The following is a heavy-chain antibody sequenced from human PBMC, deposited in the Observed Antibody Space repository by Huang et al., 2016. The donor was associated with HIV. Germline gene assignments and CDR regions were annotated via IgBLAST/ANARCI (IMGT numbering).Heavy chain of an antibody. CDR3: SRDGGTGVAMAGTGLLFDL. D-gene: IGHD6-19*01. V-gene: IGHV3-49*05. Sequence: VESGGGLGKPGRSLRLSCAASGFSFGDFALGWFRQGPGKGRGWVGFIRSQGYGGVVEYAASVKGRFTISRDDANNSAYLQMNSLKTEDTGVYYCSRDGGTGVAMAGTGLLFDLWGLGTPVTVSS. J-gene: IGHJ4*01. CDR1: GFSFGDFA. CDR2: IRSQGYGGVV.